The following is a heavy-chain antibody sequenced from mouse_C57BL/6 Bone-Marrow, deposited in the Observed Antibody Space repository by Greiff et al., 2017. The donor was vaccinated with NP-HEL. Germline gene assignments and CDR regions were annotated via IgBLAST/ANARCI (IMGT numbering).Heavy chain of an antibody. Sequence: QVHVKQSGAELARPGASVKLSCKASGYTFTSYGISWVKQRTGQGLEWIGEIYPRSGNTYYNEKFKGKATLTADKSSSTAYMELRSLTSEDSAVYFCARGARGYAMDYWGQGTSVTVSS. J-gene: IGHJ4*01. CDR2: IYPRSGNT. CDR1: GYTFTSYG. CDR3: ARGARGYAMDY. V-gene: IGHV1-81*01.